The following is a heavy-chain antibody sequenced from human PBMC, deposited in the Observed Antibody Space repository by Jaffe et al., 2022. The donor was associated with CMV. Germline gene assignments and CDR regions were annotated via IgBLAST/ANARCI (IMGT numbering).Heavy chain of an antibody. CDR2: IYYSGST. V-gene: IGHV4-59*01. Sequence: QVQLQESGPGLVKPSETLSLTCTVSGGSISSYYWSWIRQPPGKGLEWIGYIYYSGSTNYNPSLKSRVTISVDTSKNQFSLKLSSVTAADTAVYYCARVLGEDNNWFDPWGQGTLVTVSS. CDR1: GGSISSYY. J-gene: IGHJ5*02. D-gene: IGHD1-26*01. CDR3: ARVLGEDNNWFDP.